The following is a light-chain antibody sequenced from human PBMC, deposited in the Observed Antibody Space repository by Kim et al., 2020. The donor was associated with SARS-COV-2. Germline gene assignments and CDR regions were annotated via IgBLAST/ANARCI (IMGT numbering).Light chain of an antibody. CDR3: QQYNTWPRT. V-gene: IGKV3-15*01. J-gene: IGKJ1*01. CDR1: QSVNSN. CDR2: GAS. Sequence: VSPGERATLSCRASQSVNSNFAWYQQKPGQSHRLLIFGASTRATGIPARFSGSGSGTEFTLTISSLQSEDFAVYYCQQYNTWPRTFGQGTKVEIK.